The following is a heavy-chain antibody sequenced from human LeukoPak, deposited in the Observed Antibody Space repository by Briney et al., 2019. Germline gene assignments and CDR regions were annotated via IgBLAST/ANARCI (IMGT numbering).Heavy chain of an antibody. J-gene: IGHJ5*02. D-gene: IGHD6-19*01. CDR1: GGSFSAYS. CDR3: ARLTYSSGWYWFDP. Sequence: SETLSLTCAVYGGSFSAYSWSWIRQPPGKGLEWIGEINHSGSTNYNPSLKSRVAISVDTSKNQFSLKLSSVTAADTAVYYCARLTYSSGWYWFDPWGQGTLVTVSS. V-gene: IGHV4-34*01. CDR2: INHSGST.